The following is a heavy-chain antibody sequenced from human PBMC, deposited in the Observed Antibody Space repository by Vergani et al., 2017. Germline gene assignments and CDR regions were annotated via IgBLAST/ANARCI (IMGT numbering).Heavy chain of an antibody. CDR1: GFTLTGYA. CDR3: VRDVRVSRT. V-gene: IGHV3-30-3*01. Sequence: QVQLVESGGGLVKPGGSLRLSCVASGFTLTGYAMHWVRQAPGKGLEWVAVISSDGSFEDYAESVKGRFSISRDNSKNTLYMDMSSLRAEDTAVYYCVRDVRVSRTWGQGTLVAVSS. J-gene: IGHJ3*01. CDR2: ISSDGSFE.